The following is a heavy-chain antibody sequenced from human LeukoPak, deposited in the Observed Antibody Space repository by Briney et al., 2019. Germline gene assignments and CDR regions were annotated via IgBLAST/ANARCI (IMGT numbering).Heavy chain of an antibody. D-gene: IGHD6-25*01. CDR3: ARGRWIAAAGSYYYYGMDV. J-gene: IGHJ6*02. CDR1: GGSFSGYY. CDR2: IIQGGGT. V-gene: IGHV4-34*01. Sequence: PSETLSLTCAVNGGSFSGYYWNWIRQPPGKGLEWIGEIIQGGGTKYNPSLKSRVIISLDASNSQVSLKLSSVTAADTAVYYCARGRWIAAAGSYYYYGMDVWGQGTTVTVSS.